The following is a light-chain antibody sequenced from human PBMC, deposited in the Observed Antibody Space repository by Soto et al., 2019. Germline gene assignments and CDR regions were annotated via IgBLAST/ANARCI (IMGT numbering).Light chain of an antibody. CDR2: GVY. CDR3: QQYHSWPPRT. CDR1: QSVSSN. Sequence: EIVMTQSPTIPSVSPGERATLSCRASQSVSSNLAWYQQKPGQAPRLLIYGVYTRAPGIPARFSGSGSGTESTLTISSLQSEDFAVYYCQQYHSWPPRTFGQGTKVDIK. V-gene: IGKV3D-15*01. J-gene: IGKJ1*01.